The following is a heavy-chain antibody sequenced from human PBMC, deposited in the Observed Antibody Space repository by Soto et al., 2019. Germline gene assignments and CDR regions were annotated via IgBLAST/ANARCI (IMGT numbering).Heavy chain of an antibody. CDR2: ISAYNGNT. Sequence: QVQLVQSGAEVKKPGASVKVSCKASGYTFTSYGISWVRQAPGQGLEWMGWISAYNGNTNYAQKIQGRVTMTTDTSTSTAXMXXXXXXXXXXXXXXXXXXXXXXXXXXXXXXXYWGQGTLVT. J-gene: IGHJ4*02. CDR1: GYTFTSYG. CDR3: XXXXXXXXXXXXXXXXY. V-gene: IGHV1-18*01.